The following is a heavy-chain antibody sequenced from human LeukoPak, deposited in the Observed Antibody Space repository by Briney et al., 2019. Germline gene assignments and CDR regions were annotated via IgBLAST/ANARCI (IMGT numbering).Heavy chain of an antibody. CDR1: GFIFSPYA. V-gene: IGHV3-64*04. J-gene: IGHJ4*02. CDR3: ASRHCSGGGCYFAGADPFDY. Sequence: GGSLRLSCSASGFIFSPYAMHWVRQAPGKGLEYVSSISSEGKTTYYADSVKGRFTISRDTSKNTLYLQMNSLRAEDTAVYYCASRHCSGGGCYFAGADPFDYWGQGTLVTVSS. CDR2: ISSEGKTT. D-gene: IGHD2-15*01.